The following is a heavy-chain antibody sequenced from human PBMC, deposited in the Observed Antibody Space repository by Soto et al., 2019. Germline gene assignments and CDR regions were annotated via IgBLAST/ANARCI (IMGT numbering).Heavy chain of an antibody. D-gene: IGHD3-22*01. CDR2: ISGGGGST. J-gene: IGHJ4*02. V-gene: IGHV3-23*01. Sequence: GGSLRLSCAASGFTFSSYAMSWVRQAPGKGLEWVSAISGGGGSTYYADSVKGRFTISRDNSKNTLYLQMNSLRAEDTALYYYAKDRAYDSSGYNLGPFDYGGKGTLVTVSS. CDR1: GFTFSSYA. CDR3: AKDRAYDSSGYNLGPFDY.